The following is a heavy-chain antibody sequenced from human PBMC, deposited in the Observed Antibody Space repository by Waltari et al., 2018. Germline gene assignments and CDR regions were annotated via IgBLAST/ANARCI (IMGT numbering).Heavy chain of an antibody. Sequence: QVQLVESGGGVVQPGRSLRLSCAASGFTFSSYGMTWVRPAPGRVREWGAVIWYDGSNKYYADSVKGRFTISRDNSKNTLYLQMNSLRAEDTAVYYCARDRDGSHIFYYYYYGMDVWGQGTTVTVSS. V-gene: IGHV3-33*01. CDR3: ARDRDGSHIFYYYYYGMDV. D-gene: IGHD3-3*02. J-gene: IGHJ6*02. CDR2: IWYDGSNK. CDR1: GFTFSSYG.